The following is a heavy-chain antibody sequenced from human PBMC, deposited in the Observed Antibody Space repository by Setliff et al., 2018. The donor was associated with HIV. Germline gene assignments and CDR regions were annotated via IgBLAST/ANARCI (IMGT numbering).Heavy chain of an antibody. Sequence: PGGSLRLSCTTSGFTFGDYGLNWVRQAPGRGLEWVSSLSGSGGSTYYADSVKGRFTIARDDTKNTVSLQMTNLEPGDTAMYYCAKGGYGGAYYVAGYWGQGTKVTVSS. CDR1: GFTFGDYG. CDR2: LSGSGGST. J-gene: IGHJ4*02. CDR3: AKGGYGGAYYVAGY. V-gene: IGHV3-20*04. D-gene: IGHD5-18*01.